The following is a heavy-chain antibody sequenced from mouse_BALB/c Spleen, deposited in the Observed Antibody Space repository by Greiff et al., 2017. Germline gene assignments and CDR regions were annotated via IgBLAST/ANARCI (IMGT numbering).Heavy chain of an antibody. CDR2: ISNGGGST. Sequence: EVQLQESGGGLVQPGGSLKLSCAASGFTFSSYTMSWVRQTPEKRLEWVAYISNGGGSTYYPDTVKGRFTISRDNAKNTLYLQMSSLKSEDTAMYYCARYYDYDYAMDYWGQGTSVTVSS. J-gene: IGHJ4*01. CDR3: ARYYDYDYAMDY. D-gene: IGHD2-4*01. V-gene: IGHV5-12-2*01. CDR1: GFTFSSYT.